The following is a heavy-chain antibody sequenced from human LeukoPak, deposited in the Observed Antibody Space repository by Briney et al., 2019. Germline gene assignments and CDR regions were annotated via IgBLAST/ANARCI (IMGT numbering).Heavy chain of an antibody. Sequence: ASVTVSCTASGYTFTSYYMHWVRQAPGQGLEWMGIINPSGGSTSYAQKFQGRVTMTRDTSTSTVYMELSSLRSEDTAVYYCARSFLEWLLYVDYWGQGTLVTVSS. V-gene: IGHV1-46*01. J-gene: IGHJ4*02. CDR1: GYTFTSYY. D-gene: IGHD3-3*01. CDR3: ARSFLEWLLYVDY. CDR2: INPSGGST.